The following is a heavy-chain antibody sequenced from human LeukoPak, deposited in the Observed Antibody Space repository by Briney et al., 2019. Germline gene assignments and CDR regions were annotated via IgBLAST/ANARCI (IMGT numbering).Heavy chain of an antibody. CDR1: GYTFTSYY. J-gene: IGHJ3*02. D-gene: IGHD1-26*01. V-gene: IGHV1-46*01. CDR2: INPSGGST. CDR3: ARVPTIYAFDI. Sequence: ASVKVSCKASGYTFTSYYMHWVRQAPGQGLEWMGIINPSGGSTSYAQKFQGRVTMTRDMSTSTVYMELSSLRSEDTAVYYCARVPTIYAFDIWGQGTMVTVSS.